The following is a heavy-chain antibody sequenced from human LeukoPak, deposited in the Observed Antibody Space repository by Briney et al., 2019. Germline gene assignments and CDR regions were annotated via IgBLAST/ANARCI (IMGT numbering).Heavy chain of an antibody. CDR1: GFTFSTYW. J-gene: IGHJ4*02. Sequence: PGGSLRLSCAASGFTFSTYWMSWVRQAPGKGLEWVANIKEDGSEKYYGDSVKGRFTISRDNAKNSLYLEMSSLRVEDTAVYYCARDSSGYQWGQGTLVTVSS. CDR2: IKEDGSEK. D-gene: IGHD3-22*01. V-gene: IGHV3-7*01. CDR3: ARDSSGYQ.